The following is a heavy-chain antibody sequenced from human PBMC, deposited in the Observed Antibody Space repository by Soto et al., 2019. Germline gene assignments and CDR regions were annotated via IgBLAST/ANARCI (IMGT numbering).Heavy chain of an antibody. D-gene: IGHD3-9*01. CDR3: AKEYYDILTGHCYGMDV. V-gene: IGHV3-23*01. J-gene: IGHJ6*02. CDR2: ISGSGGST. Sequence: SLRLSCAASGFTFSNYAMSWVRQAPGKGLAWVSAISGSGGSTYYADSVKGRFTISRDNSKNTLYLQMNSLRAEDTAVYYCAKEYYDILTGHCYGMDVWGQGTTVTVSS. CDR1: GFTFSNYA.